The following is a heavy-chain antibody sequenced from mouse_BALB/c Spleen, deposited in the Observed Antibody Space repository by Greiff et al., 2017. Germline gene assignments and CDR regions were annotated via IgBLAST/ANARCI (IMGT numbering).Heavy chain of an antibody. CDR2: ISYSGST. J-gene: IGHJ1*01. D-gene: IGHD2-4*01. V-gene: IGHV3-2*02. CDR3: ARYDYDETTGYWYFDV. Sequence: EVQLQQSGPGLVKPSQSLSLTCTVTGYSITSDYAWNWIRQFPGNKLEWMGYISYSGSTSYNPSLKSRISITRDTSKNQFFLQLNSVTTEDTATYYCARYDYDETTGYWYFDVWGAGTTVTVSS. CDR1: GYSITSDYA.